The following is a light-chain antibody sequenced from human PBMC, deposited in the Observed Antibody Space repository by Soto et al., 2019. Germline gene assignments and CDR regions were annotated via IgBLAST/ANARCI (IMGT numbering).Light chain of an antibody. Sequence: EIVLTQSPATLSLSPGERATLSCRASQSVSSYLAWYQQKPGQAPRLLIYDASNRATGIPARFSGSGSGTDFTPTISGLEPEDFAVYYCQQRSNWLYTFGQGTKREIK. CDR1: QSVSSY. CDR3: QQRSNWLYT. J-gene: IGKJ2*01. CDR2: DAS. V-gene: IGKV3-11*01.